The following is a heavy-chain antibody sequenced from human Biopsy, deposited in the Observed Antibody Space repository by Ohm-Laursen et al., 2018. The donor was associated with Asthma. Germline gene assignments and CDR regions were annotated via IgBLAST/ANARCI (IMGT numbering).Heavy chain of an antibody. Sequence: SLRLSCAASGFSFSNFAIHWVRQAPGKGLEWVAVISFDGSNEDYADSVKGRFTISRDNSKNTLFLEMNSLRPEDTAVYYCVKVTYEDDYGYYTFDVWGQGTTVTVSS. J-gene: IGHJ3*01. CDR3: VKVTYEDDYGYYTFDV. V-gene: IGHV3-30*18. CDR1: GFSFSNFA. D-gene: IGHD3-22*01. CDR2: ISFDGSNE.